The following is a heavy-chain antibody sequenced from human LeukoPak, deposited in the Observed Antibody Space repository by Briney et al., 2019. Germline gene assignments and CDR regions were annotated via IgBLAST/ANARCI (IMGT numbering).Heavy chain of an antibody. Sequence: PGGSLRLSCAASGFTFSSYSMNRVRQAPGKGLEWVSSISSSSSYIYYADSVKGRFTISRDNAKNSLYLQMNSLRAEDTAVYYCARDLGLDYFDYWGQGTLVTVSS. CDR1: GFTFSSYS. V-gene: IGHV3-21*01. D-gene: IGHD3-16*01. CDR3: ARDLGLDYFDY. J-gene: IGHJ4*02. CDR2: ISSSSSYI.